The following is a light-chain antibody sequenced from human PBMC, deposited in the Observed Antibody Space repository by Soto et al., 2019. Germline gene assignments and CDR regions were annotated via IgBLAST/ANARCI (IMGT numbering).Light chain of an antibody. V-gene: IGLV2-14*01. CDR2: EVI. CDR3: SSYTTSSTVV. J-gene: IGLJ3*02. Sequence: QSALTQPASVSGSPGQSITISCAGTVGDVGGYNYVSWYQQHPGKAPKLMIYEVIRRPSGISNRFSGSKSGNTASLTISTLQAEDEAEYYCSSYTTSSTVVFGGGTKLTVL. CDR1: VGDVGGYNY.